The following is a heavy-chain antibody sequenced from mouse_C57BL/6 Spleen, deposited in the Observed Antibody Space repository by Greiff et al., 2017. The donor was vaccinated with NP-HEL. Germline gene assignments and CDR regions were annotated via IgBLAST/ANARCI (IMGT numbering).Heavy chain of an antibody. D-gene: IGHD1-1*01. J-gene: IGHJ2*01. Sequence: VQLQQSGPELVKPGASVKISCKASGYAFSSSWMNWVKQRPGKGLEWIGRIYPGDGDTNYNGKFKGKATLTADKSSSTAYMQLSSLTSEDSAVDCCARYYGSSDLDYWGQGTTLTVSS. CDR3: ARYYGSSDLDY. CDR1: GYAFSSSW. V-gene: IGHV1-82*01. CDR2: IYPGDGDT.